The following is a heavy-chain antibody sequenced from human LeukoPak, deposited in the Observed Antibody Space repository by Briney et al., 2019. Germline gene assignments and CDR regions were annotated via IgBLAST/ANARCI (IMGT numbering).Heavy chain of an antibody. J-gene: IGHJ4*02. Sequence: GGSLRLSCAASEFTFSSYGMHWVRQVPGKGLECVAFTRYDGSNKYYADSVKGRFTISRDNSKNTLYLQMNSLRAEDTAVYYCAKEIWPTVTTPGRTYLDYWGQGTLVTVSS. CDR3: AKEIWPTVTTPGRTYLDY. D-gene: IGHD4-17*01. V-gene: IGHV3-30*02. CDR1: EFTFSSYG. CDR2: TRYDGSNK.